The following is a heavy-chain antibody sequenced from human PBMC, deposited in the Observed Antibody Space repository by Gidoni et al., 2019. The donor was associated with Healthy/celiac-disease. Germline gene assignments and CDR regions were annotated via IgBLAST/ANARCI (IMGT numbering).Heavy chain of an antibody. V-gene: IGHV1-2*04. CDR3: ARSTRDLSGSSRPERTHAFDI. D-gene: IGHD1-26*01. Sequence: QVQLVQSGAEVKKPGASVKVSCKASGYTFTGYYMHWVRQAPGQGLAWMGWINPNSGGTNYAQKFQGWVTMTRDTSISTAYMELSRLRSDDTAVYYCARSTRDLSGSSRPERTHAFDIWGQGTMVTVSS. CDR2: INPNSGGT. CDR1: GYTFTGYY. J-gene: IGHJ3*02.